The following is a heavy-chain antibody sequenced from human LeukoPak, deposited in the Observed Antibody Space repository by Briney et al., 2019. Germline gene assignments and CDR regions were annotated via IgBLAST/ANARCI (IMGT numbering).Heavy chain of an antibody. CDR1: GFTFSNAW. J-gene: IGHJ4*02. CDR3: ARDRGGLDY. V-gene: IGHV3-33*08. CDR2: IWYDGSNK. Sequence: GGSLRLSCAASGFTFSNAWMSWVRQAPGKGLEWVAVIWYDGSNKYYADSVKGRFTISRDNSKNTLYLQMNSLRAEDTAVYYCARDRGGLDYWGQGTLVTVSS. D-gene: IGHD3-10*01.